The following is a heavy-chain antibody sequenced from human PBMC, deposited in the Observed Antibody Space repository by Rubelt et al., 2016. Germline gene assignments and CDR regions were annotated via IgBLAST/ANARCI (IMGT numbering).Heavy chain of an antibody. J-gene: IGHJ4*02. CDR1: GESFSGYY. Sequence: QVQLQQWGAGLLKPSETLSLTCAVYGESFSGYYWTWIRQPPGKGLEWIGEINHSGSTNYNSSLKSRATISVDTSKRQFSLKLSSVTAADTAIYYCASSSYSSSWGYFDSWGQGSLVTVSS. V-gene: IGHV4-34*01. CDR3: ASSSYSSSWGYFDS. CDR2: INHSGST. D-gene: IGHD6-13*01.